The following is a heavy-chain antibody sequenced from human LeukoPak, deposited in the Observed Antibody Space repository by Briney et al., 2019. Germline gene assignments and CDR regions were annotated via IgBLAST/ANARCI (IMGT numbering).Heavy chain of an antibody. D-gene: IGHD4-17*01. CDR1: GGSFSGYY. V-gene: IGHV4-34*01. CDR3: AAMTTVTMYSYFFDS. CDR2: INHSGST. J-gene: IGHJ4*02. Sequence: SETLSLTCAVYGGSFSGYYWSWIRQPPGKGLEWIGEINHSGSTNYNPSLKSRVTISVDSSTNHFSLRLTSVTAADTAIYYRAAMTTVTMYSYFFDSWGQGTLLTVSS.